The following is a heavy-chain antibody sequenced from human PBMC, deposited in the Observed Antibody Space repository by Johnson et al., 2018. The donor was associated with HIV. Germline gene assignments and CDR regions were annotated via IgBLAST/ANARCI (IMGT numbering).Heavy chain of an antibody. Sequence: VQLVESGGGLIQPGGSLRLSCAASGFTVSSNYMSWVRQAPGKGLEWVSVIYSGGNTYYADSVKGRFTISRDNSKNTLYLQMNSLRAEDTAVYYCARDRPYYYGSGDAFDIWGQGTIVTVSS. CDR3: ARDRPYYYGSGDAFDI. CDR2: IYSGGNT. J-gene: IGHJ3*02. V-gene: IGHV3-53*01. D-gene: IGHD3-10*01. CDR1: GFTVSSNY.